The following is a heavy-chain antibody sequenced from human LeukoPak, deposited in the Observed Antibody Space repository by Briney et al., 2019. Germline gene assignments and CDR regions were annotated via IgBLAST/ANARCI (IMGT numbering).Heavy chain of an antibody. CDR1: GFTFSSYA. J-gene: IGHJ4*02. Sequence: GGSLRLSCAASGFTFSSYAMSWVRQAPGKGLEWVSAISGSGGSTIYADSVKGRFTISRDNAKNTLYLQMNSLRAEDTAVYYCARVTAAAGTDYWGQGTLVTVSS. D-gene: IGHD6-13*01. CDR3: ARVTAAAGTDY. CDR2: ISGSGGST. V-gene: IGHV3-23*01.